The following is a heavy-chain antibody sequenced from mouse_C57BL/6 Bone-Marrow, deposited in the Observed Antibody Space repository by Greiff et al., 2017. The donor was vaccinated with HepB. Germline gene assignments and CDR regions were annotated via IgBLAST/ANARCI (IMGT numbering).Heavy chain of an antibody. D-gene: IGHD1-1*01. V-gene: IGHV1-82*01. CDR1: GYAFSSSW. Sequence: VKLEASVKISCKASGYAFSSSWMNWVKQRPGKGLEWIGRIYPGDGDTNYNGKFKGKATLTADKSSSTAYMQLSSLTSEDSAVYFCARRGVVAMDYWGQGTSVTVSS. CDR2: IYPGDGDT. CDR3: ARRGVVAMDY. J-gene: IGHJ4*01.